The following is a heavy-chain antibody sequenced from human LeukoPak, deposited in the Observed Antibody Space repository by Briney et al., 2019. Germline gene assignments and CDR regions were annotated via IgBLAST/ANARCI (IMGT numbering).Heavy chain of an antibody. CDR1: GYTLSELS. CDR3: ATGVWSA. CDR2: FDPEDGEA. D-gene: IGHD2-21*01. Sequence: ASVKVSCKVSGYTLSELSMHWVRQAPGKGLEWMGSFDPEDGEAVYAQKFQGRVTMTEDTSADTAYMELSSLRSEDTAVYYCATGVWSAWGQGTMVTVSS. J-gene: IGHJ3*01. V-gene: IGHV1-24*01.